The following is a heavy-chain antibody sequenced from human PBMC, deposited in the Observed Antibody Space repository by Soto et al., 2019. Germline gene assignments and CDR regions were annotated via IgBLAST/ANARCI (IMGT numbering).Heavy chain of an antibody. D-gene: IGHD5-12*01. CDR3: ARQERGYSGYQDY. Sequence: PGESLKSACMVSGYTFTSYWMGWVRQMPGKDLEWMGIIYPGDSDTGYSPSFQGQVTISADKSISTAYLQWGSLKASDTAMYFCARQERGYSGYQDYWGQGTLVTVSS. CDR2: IYPGDSDT. V-gene: IGHV5-51*01. CDR1: GYTFTSYW. J-gene: IGHJ4*02.